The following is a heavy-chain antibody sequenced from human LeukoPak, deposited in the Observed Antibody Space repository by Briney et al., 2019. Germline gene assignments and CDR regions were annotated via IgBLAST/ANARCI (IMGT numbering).Heavy chain of an antibody. D-gene: IGHD4/OR15-4a*01. CDR2: ISSYT. CDR3: ARDNTGAMDV. J-gene: IGHJ6*02. CDR1: GFTFSDYY. Sequence: GGSLRLSCAASGFTFSDYYMSWIVQSPGKGLEWVSYISSYTNYADYVKGRFTISRDNAKNSLYLQMNSLRAEDTAVYYCARDNTGAMDVWGQGTTVTVSS. V-gene: IGHV3-11*05.